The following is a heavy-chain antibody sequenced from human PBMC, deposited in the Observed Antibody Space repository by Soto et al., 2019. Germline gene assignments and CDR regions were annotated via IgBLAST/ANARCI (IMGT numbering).Heavy chain of an antibody. CDR2: IDDNGGTT. Sequence: PGGSLRLSCAASGFTFSSYWMHWVRQAPGKGLVWVSRIDDNGGTTNYADSVKGRFSISRDNAKNTLYLQMNSLRAEDTAVYYCAKPLVPYRRGPVAYSGQGTLVTVSS. CDR3: AKPLVPYRRGPVAY. D-gene: IGHD6-19*01. J-gene: IGHJ4*02. CDR1: GFTFSSYW. V-gene: IGHV3-74*01.